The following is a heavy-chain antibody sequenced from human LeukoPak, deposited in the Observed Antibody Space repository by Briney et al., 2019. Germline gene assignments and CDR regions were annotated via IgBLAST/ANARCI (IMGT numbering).Heavy chain of an antibody. CDR2: IYHSGST. CDR3: ARSITMFGVVWDAFDI. V-gene: IGHV4-38-2*01. CDR1: GYSIRSGYY. D-gene: IGHD3-3*01. Sequence: SETLSLTCAVSGYSIRSGYYWGWIRQPPAKGLEWIGSIYHSGSTYYNPSLKSRVTISVDTSKNQFSLKLSSVTAADTTVYYCARSITMFGVVWDAFDIWGQGTMVTVSS. J-gene: IGHJ3*02.